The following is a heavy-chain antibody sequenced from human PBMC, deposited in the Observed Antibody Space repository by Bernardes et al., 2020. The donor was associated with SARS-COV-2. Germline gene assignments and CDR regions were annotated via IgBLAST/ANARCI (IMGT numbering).Heavy chain of an antibody. J-gene: IGHJ4*02. CDR3: ARGFDY. Sequence: SETLSLTCTLSGGSINSSSYYWAWIRQPPGKGLECVGTIYYTGNPYYNPSLRSRVTISVDTSKNQFSLKLSSVTAADTAVYYCARGFDYWGQGVLVTVST. CDR2: IYYTGNP. CDR1: GGSINSSSYY. V-gene: IGHV4-39*07.